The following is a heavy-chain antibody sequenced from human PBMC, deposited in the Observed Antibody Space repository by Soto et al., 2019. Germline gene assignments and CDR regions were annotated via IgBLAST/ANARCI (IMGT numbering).Heavy chain of an antibody. CDR1: GFAFRKYG. Sequence: EVELLESGGGSVQPGGSLRLSCVASGFAFRKYGMTWVRQAPGKGLEWVSSISYSGFTNYAESVKGRSTISRDESKNTVSLHIDSVRAEDRAVYYCAKEGDACHSNTCYKYFDSWGQGTLVTVSS. J-gene: IGHJ4*02. CDR2: ISYSGFT. V-gene: IGHV3-23*01. CDR3: AKEGDACHSNTCYKYFDS. D-gene: IGHD2-2*02.